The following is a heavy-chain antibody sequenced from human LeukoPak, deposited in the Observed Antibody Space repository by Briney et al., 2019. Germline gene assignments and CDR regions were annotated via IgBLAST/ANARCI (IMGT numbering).Heavy chain of an antibody. D-gene: IGHD2-15*01. J-gene: IGHJ5*02. CDR3: AGECSGGSCYGFDP. CDR1: GYTFTGYY. CDR2: INPNSGGT. V-gene: IGHV1-2*02. Sequence: ASVKVSCKASGYTFTGYYMHWVRQAPGQGLEWMGWINPNSGGTNYAQKFQGRVTMTRDTSISTAYMELSRLRSDDTAVYYCAGECSGGSCYGFDPWGQGTLVTVSS.